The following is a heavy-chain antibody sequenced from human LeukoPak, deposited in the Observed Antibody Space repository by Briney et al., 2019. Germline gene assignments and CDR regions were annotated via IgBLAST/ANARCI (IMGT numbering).Heavy chain of an antibody. J-gene: IGHJ6*04. CDR1: GYTFTGYY. V-gene: IGHV1-2*04. Sequence: ASVKVSCKASGYTFTGYYMHWVRQAPGRGLEWMGWINPNSGGTNYAQKFQGWVTMTRDTSISTVYMELSRLRSDDTAVYYCARDSTTGTTGFGMDVWGKGTTVTVSS. D-gene: IGHD1-1*01. CDR3: ARDSTTGTTGFGMDV. CDR2: INPNSGGT.